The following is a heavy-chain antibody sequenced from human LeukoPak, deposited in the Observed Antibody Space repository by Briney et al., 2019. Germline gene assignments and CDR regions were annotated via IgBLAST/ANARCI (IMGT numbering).Heavy chain of an antibody. D-gene: IGHD3-3*01. V-gene: IGHV1-18*01. CDR3: AREQYYDFWSGSWDY. Sequence: ASVKVSCKASGYTFRNYGISWVRQAHGQVLEWMGWIRTDNGNTDYAENFQGRVTMTTDTSTNTVYMQLRSLRSDDNAVYYCAREQYYDFWSGSWDYWGQGTLVTVSS. CDR2: IRTDNGNT. J-gene: IGHJ4*02. CDR1: GYTFRNYG.